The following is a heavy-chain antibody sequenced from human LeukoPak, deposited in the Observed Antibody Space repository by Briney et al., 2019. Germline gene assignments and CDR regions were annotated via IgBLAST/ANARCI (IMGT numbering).Heavy chain of an antibody. Sequence: SETLSLTCTVSGGSISSYYWSWIRQPPGKGLEWIGYIYYSGSTNYNPSLKSRVTISVDTSKNQFSLKLSSVTAADTAVYYCARDRGYYYDSSGYDYCGQGTLVTVSS. V-gene: IGHV4-59*01. CDR2: IYYSGST. D-gene: IGHD3-22*01. CDR1: GGSISSYY. CDR3: ARDRGYYYDSSGYDY. J-gene: IGHJ4*02.